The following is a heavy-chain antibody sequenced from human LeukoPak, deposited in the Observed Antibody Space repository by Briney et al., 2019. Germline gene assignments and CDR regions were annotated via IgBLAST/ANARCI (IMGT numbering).Heavy chain of an antibody. D-gene: IGHD1-26*01. V-gene: IGHV3-23*01. CDR1: GFTFSSYA. CDR3: AKTASIVGAGWYFDY. Sequence: GGSLRLSCAASGFTFSSYAMSWVRQAPGKGLEWVSAISGSGGSTYYADSVKSRFTISRDNSKNTLYLQMNSLRAEDTAVYYCAKTASIVGAGWYFDYWGQGTLVTVSS. J-gene: IGHJ4*02. CDR2: ISGSGGST.